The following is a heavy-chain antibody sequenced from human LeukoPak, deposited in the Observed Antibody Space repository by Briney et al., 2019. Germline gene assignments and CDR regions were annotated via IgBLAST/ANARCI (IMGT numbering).Heavy chain of an antibody. CDR2: ISSSSSYI. CDR1: GFTFSSYS. Sequence: GGSLRLSCAASGFTFSSYSMNWVRQAPGKGLEWVSSISSSSSYIYYADSVKGRFTISRDNAKNSLYLQMNSLRAEDTAVYYCARVGYCSSTSCYAFDYWGQGTLVTVSS. D-gene: IGHD2-2*03. V-gene: IGHV3-21*01. CDR3: ARVGYCSSTSCYAFDY. J-gene: IGHJ4*02.